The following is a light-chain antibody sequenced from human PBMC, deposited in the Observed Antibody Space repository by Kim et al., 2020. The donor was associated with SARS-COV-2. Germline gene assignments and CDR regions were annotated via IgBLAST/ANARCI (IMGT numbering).Light chain of an antibody. CDR1: RGSIASNY. CDR2: EDN. CDR3: QSYDSSNHWV. J-gene: IGLJ3*02. V-gene: IGLV6-57*03. Sequence: KTVTISCARSRGSIASNYVQWYQQRPGSAPTTVIYEDNQSPSGVPDRFSGSIDSSSNSASLTISGLKTEDEADYYCQSYDSSNHWVFGGGTQLTIL.